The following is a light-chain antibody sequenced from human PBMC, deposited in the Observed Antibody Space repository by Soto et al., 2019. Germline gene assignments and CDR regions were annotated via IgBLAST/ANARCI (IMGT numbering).Light chain of an antibody. CDR2: AAS. Sequence: DITMTQSPAALSASVGDRAPLTCRASQSIGTYLHWYQQKAGKAPKLLIYAASNLQSGVPSRFSGSGSGTDFTLTMNSLQPEDFATCYRQQGYSTPWTFGQGTKVAIK. CDR3: QQGYSTPWT. V-gene: IGKV1-39*01. J-gene: IGKJ1*01. CDR1: QSIGTY.